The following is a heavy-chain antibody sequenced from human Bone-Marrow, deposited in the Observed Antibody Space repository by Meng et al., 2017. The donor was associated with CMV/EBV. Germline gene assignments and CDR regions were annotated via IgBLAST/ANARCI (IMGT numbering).Heavy chain of an antibody. V-gene: IGHV3-20*04. J-gene: IGHJ4*02. CDR3: ARRRYSSSQTYYFDY. Sequence: GESLKISCAASGFTFDDFGMSWVRQAPGKWLEWVSGITWNGGSIDYADSVKGRFTISRDNAKNSLYLQMNSLRAEDTALYYCARRRYSSSQTYYFDYWGQGTLVTVSS. CDR1: GFTFDDFG. D-gene: IGHD6-13*01. CDR2: ITWNGGSI.